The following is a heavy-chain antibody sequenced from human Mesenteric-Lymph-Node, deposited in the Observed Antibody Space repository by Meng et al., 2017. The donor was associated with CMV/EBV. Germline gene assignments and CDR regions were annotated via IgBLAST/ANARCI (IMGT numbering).Heavy chain of an antibody. D-gene: IGHD3-10*01. CDR3: AKEGGGDV. J-gene: IGHJ6*02. V-gene: IGHV4-61*01. Sequence: SETLSLTCTVSGGSVSSGSYYWSWIRQPPGKGLEWIGEINHSGSTNYNPSLKSRVTISVDTSKNQFSLRLSSVTAADTAVYYCAKEGGGDVWGQGTTVTVSS. CDR2: INHSGST. CDR1: GGSVSSGSYY.